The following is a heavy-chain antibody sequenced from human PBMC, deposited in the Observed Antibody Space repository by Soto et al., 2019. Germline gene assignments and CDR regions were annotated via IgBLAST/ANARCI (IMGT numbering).Heavy chain of an antibody. J-gene: IGHJ6*02. D-gene: IGHD3-16*01. CDR3: ARDRRAQGDTYYYYGMDA. CDR1: GGTFSSYA. V-gene: IGHV1-69*13. Sequence: SVKVSCKASGGTFSSYAISWVRQAPGQGLEWMGGIIPIFGTANYAQKFQGRVTITADESTSTAYMELSSLRSEDTAVYYCARDRRAQGDTYYYYGMDAWGQGTTVTVSS. CDR2: IIPIFGTA.